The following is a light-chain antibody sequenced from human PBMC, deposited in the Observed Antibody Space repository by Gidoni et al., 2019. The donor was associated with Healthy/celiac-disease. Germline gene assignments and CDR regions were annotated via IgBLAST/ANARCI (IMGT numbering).Light chain of an antibody. CDR1: QSVSSN. CDR3: QQYNTWPYT. CDR2: GAS. V-gene: IGKV3-15*01. Sequence: DIVMTQSPATLSVSPGERATLSCRASQSVSSNLAWYQQKPGQAPRLLIYGASTRATGIPARFSGSGSGAEFTLTISSLQSEDFAVYYCQQYNTWPYTFGQGTKLEIQ. J-gene: IGKJ2*01.